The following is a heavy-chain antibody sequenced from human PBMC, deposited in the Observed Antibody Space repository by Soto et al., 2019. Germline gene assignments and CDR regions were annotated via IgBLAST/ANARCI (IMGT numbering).Heavy chain of an antibody. CDR2: ISTSGATR. Sequence: GGSLRLSCVASGFTFSTDTMNWVRQAPGKGLEWVAHISTSGATRYYADSVKGRFTISRDNAKTSLYLQMDSLRNEDTAVYYCARDQSGLLGFGGATFDYWGQGTLVTVSS. V-gene: IGHV3-48*02. CDR3: ARDQSGLLGFGGATFDY. J-gene: IGHJ4*02. CDR1: GFTFSTDT. D-gene: IGHD3-10*01.